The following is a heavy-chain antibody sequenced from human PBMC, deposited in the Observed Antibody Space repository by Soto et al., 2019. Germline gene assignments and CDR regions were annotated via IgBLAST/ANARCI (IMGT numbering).Heavy chain of an antibody. CDR1: GGSISGDYY. V-gene: IGHV4-30-4*08. D-gene: IGHD2-15*01. CDR3: AGGGARWPGYFDS. CDR2: IYYGGTS. J-gene: IGHJ4*02. Sequence: PSETLSFTCSVSGGSISGDYYWSWIRQSPEKGLDGIGYIYYGGTSYSNPALQSRLISSLHRPKNNFSLKLRSLTAANTAVYYCAGGGARWPGYFDSRGQGALVTVSS.